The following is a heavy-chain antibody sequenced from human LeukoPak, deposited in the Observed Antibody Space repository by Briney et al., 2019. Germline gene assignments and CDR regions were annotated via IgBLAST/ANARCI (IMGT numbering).Heavy chain of an antibody. CDR2: IYPGDSDT. V-gene: IGHV5-51*01. D-gene: IGHD3-22*01. J-gene: IGHJ3*02. CDR3: ARTDYYDSSGYYLVAFDI. CDR1: GYSFTSYW. Sequence: GESLKISCKGSGYSFTSYWIGWGRQMPGKGLEGMGIIYPGDSDTRYSPSFQGQVTISADKSISTAYLQWSSLKASDTAMYYCARTDYYDSSGYYLVAFDIWGQGTMVTVSS.